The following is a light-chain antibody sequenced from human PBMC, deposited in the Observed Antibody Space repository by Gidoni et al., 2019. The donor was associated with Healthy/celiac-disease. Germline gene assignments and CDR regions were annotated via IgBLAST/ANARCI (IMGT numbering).Light chain of an antibody. CDR2: AAS. CDR3: QQYYSYPTT. V-gene: IGKV1-8*01. J-gene: IGKJ1*01. Sequence: AIRMTQSPSSFSASTGDRVTITCRASQGISSYLAWYQQKPGKAPKLLIYAASTLQSGVPSRFSGSGSGTDFTLTISCLQSEDFATYYCQQYYSYPTTFXQXTKVEIK. CDR1: QGISSY.